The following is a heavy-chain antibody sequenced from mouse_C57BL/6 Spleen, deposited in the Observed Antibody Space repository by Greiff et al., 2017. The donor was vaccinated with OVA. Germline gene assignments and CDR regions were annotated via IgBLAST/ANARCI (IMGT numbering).Heavy chain of an antibody. CDR1: GYTFTSYW. V-gene: IGHV1-52*01. CDR3: ARGYYDYDGYAMDY. D-gene: IGHD2-4*01. Sequence: VKLQESGAELVRPGSSVKLSCKASGYTFTSYWMHWVKQRPLQGLEWIGNIDPSDSETHYNQKFKDKATLTVDKSSSTAYMQLSSLTSEDSAVYYCARGYYDYDGYAMDYWGQGTSVTVSS. CDR2: IDPSDSET. J-gene: IGHJ4*01.